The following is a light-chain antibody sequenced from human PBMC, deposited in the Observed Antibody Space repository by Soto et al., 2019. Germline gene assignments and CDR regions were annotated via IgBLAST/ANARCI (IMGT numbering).Light chain of an antibody. Sequence: EIVLTQSPATLSLSPGERATLSCRASQSVSSYLAWYQQKPGQAPRPLIYDASNRATGIPARFSGSGSGTEFTLTISSLQSEDFAVYYCQQRAKWPSTFGPGTKVDIK. J-gene: IGKJ2*02. V-gene: IGKV3-11*01. CDR1: QSVSSY. CDR2: DAS. CDR3: QQRAKWPST.